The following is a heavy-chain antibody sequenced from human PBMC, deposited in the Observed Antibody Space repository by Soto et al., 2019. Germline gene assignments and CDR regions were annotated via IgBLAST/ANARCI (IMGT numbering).Heavy chain of an antibody. CDR3: AREGNQQLIYYYGMDV. CDR2: IDPSDSYT. J-gene: IGHJ6*02. D-gene: IGHD6-13*01. CDR1: GYSFTSYW. V-gene: IGHV5-10-1*01. Sequence: EVQLVQSGAEVKKPGESLRISCKGSGYSFTSYWISWVRQMPGKGLEWMGRIDPSDSYTNYSPSFQGHVTILADKSISTAYLQWSSLKASDTAMYYCAREGNQQLIYYYGMDVWGQGTTVTVSS.